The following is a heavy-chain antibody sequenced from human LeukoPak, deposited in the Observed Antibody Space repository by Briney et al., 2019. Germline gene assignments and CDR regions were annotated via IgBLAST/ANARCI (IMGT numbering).Heavy chain of an antibody. CDR3: AREGSSNYGNDY. CDR1: GGSFSGYY. Sequence: SETLSLTCAVYGGSFSGYYWSWIRQPPGKGLEWIGEINHSGSTNYNPSLQSRVTISVDTSKNQFSLKLSSVTAADTAVYYCAREGSSNYGNDYWGQGTLVTVSS. J-gene: IGHJ4*02. D-gene: IGHD4-11*01. V-gene: IGHV4-34*01. CDR2: INHSGST.